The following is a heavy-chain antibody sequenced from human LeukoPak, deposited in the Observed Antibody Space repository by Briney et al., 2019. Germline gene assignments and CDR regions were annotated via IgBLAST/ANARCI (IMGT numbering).Heavy chain of an antibody. CDR1: GFTFSSDY. D-gene: IGHD3-16*01. J-gene: IGHJ4*02. CDR3: AREPPGGGFDY. Sequence: GGSLRLSCTASGFTFSSDYMSWVSQAPGKELEWVAVVYSGGNTYYSDSVKGRFTISRDNFKNTLYFLMNSLRGEDTTVYYCAREPPGGGFDYWGKGSLVSVST. V-gene: IGHV3-66*01. CDR2: VYSGGNT.